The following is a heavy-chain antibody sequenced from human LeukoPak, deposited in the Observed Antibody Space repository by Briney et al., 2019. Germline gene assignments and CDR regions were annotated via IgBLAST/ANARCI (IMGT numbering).Heavy chain of an antibody. D-gene: IGHD6-19*01. CDR1: GITVEDYA. CDR3: AKDQGASGWGAFDF. V-gene: IGHV3-43*02. J-gene: IGHJ4*02. Sequence: GGSLRLSCAASGITVEDYAMHWVRQAPGKGLEWVSFISGDGGTTYYPDSVKGRFTISRDNSRTSLYLQMNSLRTEDTALYYCAKDQGASGWGAFDFWGQGTLVTVSA. CDR2: ISGDGGTT.